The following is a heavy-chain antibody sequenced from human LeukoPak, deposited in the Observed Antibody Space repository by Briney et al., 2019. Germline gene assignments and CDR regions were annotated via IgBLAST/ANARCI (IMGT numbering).Heavy chain of an antibody. D-gene: IGHD1-26*01. V-gene: IGHV3-7*01. CDR1: GFTFGDYW. J-gene: IGHJ4*02. CDR3: ARDAPGSYYFY. CDR2: MNQDGSET. Sequence: GGSLRLSCAASGFTFGDYWMSWVRQAPGKGLEWVANMNQDGSETYYVDSVKGRFTISRDNAKNSLYLQMNSLRDEETAVYFCARDAPGSYYFYWGQGTLVAVSS.